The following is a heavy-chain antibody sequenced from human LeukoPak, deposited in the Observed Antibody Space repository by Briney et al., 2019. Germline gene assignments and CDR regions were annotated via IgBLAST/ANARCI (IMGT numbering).Heavy chain of an antibody. V-gene: IGHV3-30*04. CDR3: ARDPPFGSGWSQNFFDF. CDR2: ISYDGGNI. J-gene: IGHJ4*02. D-gene: IGHD6-19*01. Sequence: GRSLRLSCAPSGFTFDEYAMHWVRQAPGQGLEWVALISYDGGNIYYADSVKGRFTISRDNSKSRLFLQMNNLRVDDTAAYYCARDPPFGSGWSQNFFDFWGQGTLVTVSS. CDR1: GFTFDEYA.